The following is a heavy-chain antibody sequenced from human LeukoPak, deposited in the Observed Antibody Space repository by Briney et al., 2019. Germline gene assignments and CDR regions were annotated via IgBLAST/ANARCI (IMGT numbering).Heavy chain of an antibody. V-gene: IGHV3-23*01. CDR1: GFTFSSCA. Sequence: GGSLSPSCAASGFTFSSCAMTWVRQAPGKGLEWVPSISGSGATTYYADSVKGRFTISRDNSNNTVCLQMNSLRAEDTAVYYCAKDQSRVGANYPFDYWGQGTQVSVSS. D-gene: IGHD1-26*01. CDR3: AKDQSRVGANYPFDY. CDR2: ISGSGATT. J-gene: IGHJ4*02.